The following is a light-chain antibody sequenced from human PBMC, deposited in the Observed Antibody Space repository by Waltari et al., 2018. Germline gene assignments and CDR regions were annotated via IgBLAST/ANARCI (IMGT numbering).Light chain of an antibody. J-gene: IGLJ3*02. V-gene: IGLV7-43*01. CDR2: NPN. CDR1: AGPVTSDYY. Sequence: QTVVTQEPSLTVSPGGTVTLTCASSAGPVTSDYYANWFQQKPGQAPRALIYNPNNKYCWAPARCSGALLGGKAALTLSGVQPEDEADYYCLLYYGSVRVFGGGTKLTVL. CDR3: LLYYGSVRV.